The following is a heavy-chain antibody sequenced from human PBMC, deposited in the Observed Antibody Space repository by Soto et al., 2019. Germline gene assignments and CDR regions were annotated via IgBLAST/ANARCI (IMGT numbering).Heavy chain of an antibody. CDR2: IDPSDSQT. Sequence: PGESLKISCKGSGYSFTSYWISWVRQMPGKGLEWMGRIDPSDSQTYYSPSFRGHVTISATKSITTVFLQWSSLRASDTAMYYCARQIYDSYTGPDIQYYHDSSGQRTPVTVS. D-gene: IGHD2-8*02. J-gene: IGHJ4*02. CDR3: ARQIYDSYTGPDIQYYHDS. V-gene: IGHV5-10-1*01. CDR1: GYSFTSYW.